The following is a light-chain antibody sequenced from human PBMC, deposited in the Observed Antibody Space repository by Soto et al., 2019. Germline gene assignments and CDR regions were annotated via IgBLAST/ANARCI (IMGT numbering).Light chain of an antibody. CDR2: ATS. CDR1: TGAVTSGHY. J-gene: IGLJ1*01. Sequence: QSVVTHEPSLTVSQGGPGRLRCGSSTGAVTSGHYPYWFHQKAGHAPRLGIYATSNIYSLALARFSGIILEARAVLTLSGAQPEDEADYCCLLSYSVDEGLGTGTKVTV. CDR3: LLSYSVDEG. V-gene: IGLV7-46*01.